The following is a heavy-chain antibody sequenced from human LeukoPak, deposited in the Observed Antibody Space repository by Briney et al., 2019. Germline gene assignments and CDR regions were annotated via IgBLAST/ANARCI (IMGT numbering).Heavy chain of an antibody. CDR3: ARDVEMATMAAFDI. V-gene: IGHV4-61*08. CDR2: IYYSGST. CDR1: GGSISSGDYY. Sequence: PSETLSLTCTVSGGSISSGDYYWSWIRQPPGKGLEWIGYIYYSGSTNYNPSLKSRVTMSVDTSKNQFSLKLSSVTAADTAVYYCARDVEMATMAAFDIWGQGTMVTVSS. J-gene: IGHJ3*02. D-gene: IGHD5-24*01.